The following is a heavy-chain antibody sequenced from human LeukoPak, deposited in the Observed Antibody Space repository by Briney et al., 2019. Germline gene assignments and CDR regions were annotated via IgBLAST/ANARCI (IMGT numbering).Heavy chain of an antibody. CDR3: ARGRRLTTKAYWFDP. Sequence: SETLSLTCAVYGGSFSGYYWSWIRQPPRKGLEWIGEINHSGSTNYNPSLKSRVTISVDTSKNQFSLKLSSVTAADTAVYYCARGRRLTTKAYWFDPWGQGTLVTVSS. CDR1: GGSFSGYY. J-gene: IGHJ5*02. V-gene: IGHV4-34*01. CDR2: INHSGST. D-gene: IGHD1-1*01.